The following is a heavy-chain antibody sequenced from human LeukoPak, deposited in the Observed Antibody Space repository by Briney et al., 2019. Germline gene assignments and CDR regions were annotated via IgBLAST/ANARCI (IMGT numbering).Heavy chain of an antibody. CDR2: IYHSGST. Sequence: SETLSLTCTVSGGSISSGGYSWSWIRQPPGKGLEWIGYIYHSGSTYYNPSLKSRVTISVDRSKNQFSLKLSSVTAADTAVYYCARSLYGDYVSFDYWGQGTLVTVSS. D-gene: IGHD4-17*01. V-gene: IGHV4-30-2*01. CDR1: GGSISSGGYS. CDR3: ARSLYGDYVSFDY. J-gene: IGHJ4*02.